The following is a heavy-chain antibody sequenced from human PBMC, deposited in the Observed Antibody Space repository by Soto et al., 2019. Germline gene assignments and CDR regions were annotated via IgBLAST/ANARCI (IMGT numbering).Heavy chain of an antibody. CDR2: IIPIFGMA. V-gene: IGHV1-69*08. J-gene: IGHJ6*03. CDR1: GGTFSSYT. Sequence: QVQLVQSGAEVKKPGSSVKVSCKASGGTFSSYTINWVRQAPGQGLEWMGRIIPIFGMANYAQKFQGRFTITADESTSTAYMQLRSLRSEDTGLYYCAREEAQYQLLHSYDYMDVWGKGTKVTVSS. CDR3: AREEAQYQLLHSYDYMDV. D-gene: IGHD2-2*01.